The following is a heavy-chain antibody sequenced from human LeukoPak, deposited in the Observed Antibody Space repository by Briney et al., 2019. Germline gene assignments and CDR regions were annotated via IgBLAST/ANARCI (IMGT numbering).Heavy chain of an antibody. J-gene: IGHJ6*02. D-gene: IGHD2-2*01. CDR2: ISYDGVNT. CDR1: GFTFSTYA. Sequence: GRSLRLSCAASGFTFSTYAIHWVRQAPGEGLEWVAVISYDGVNTFYADSVKGRFAVSRDNSKKTVYLQMNSLRGEDTAVYYCAKDFGIVVVPAAIRYYYYGMDVWGQGTTVTVSS. V-gene: IGHV3-30*09. CDR3: AKDFGIVVVPAAIRYYYYGMDV.